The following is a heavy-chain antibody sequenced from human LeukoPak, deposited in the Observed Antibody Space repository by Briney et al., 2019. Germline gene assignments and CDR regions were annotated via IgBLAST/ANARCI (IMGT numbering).Heavy chain of an antibody. CDR2: ISSSSSTI. Sequence: GGSLRLSCAASGFTFSSYSRNWVRQAPGKGLEWVSYISSSSSTIYYADSVKGRFTISRDNAKNSLYLQMNSLRAEDTALYYCAKDIRVSGYYYGMDVWGQGTTVTVSS. V-gene: IGHV3-48*04. J-gene: IGHJ6*02. CDR3: AKDIRVSGYYYGMDV. D-gene: IGHD6-13*01. CDR1: GFTFSSYS.